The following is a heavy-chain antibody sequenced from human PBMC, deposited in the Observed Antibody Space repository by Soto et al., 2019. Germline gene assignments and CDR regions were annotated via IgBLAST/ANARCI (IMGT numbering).Heavy chain of an antibody. CDR1: GFTFSSYA. V-gene: IGHV3-23*01. CDR2: ISGSGGST. J-gene: IGHJ6*02. D-gene: IGHD1-26*01. CDR3: AKDEVGAVYCYYYGMDV. Sequence: EVQLLESGGGLVQPGGSLRLSCAASGFTFSSYAMSWVRQAPGKGLEWVSAISGSGGSTYYADSVKGRFTISRDNSKNXXDLHMNSLRAEDTAVYYCAKDEVGAVYCYYYGMDVWGQGPTVTVSS.